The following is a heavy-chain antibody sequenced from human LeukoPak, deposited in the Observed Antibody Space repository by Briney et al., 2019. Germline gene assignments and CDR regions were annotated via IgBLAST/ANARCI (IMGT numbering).Heavy chain of an antibody. CDR1: GYTXTGXY. D-gene: IGHD3-22*01. CDR2: INPNSGGT. CDR3: ARGFMDYDSSDFAFSYY. V-gene: IGHV1-2*02. J-gene: IGHJ4*02. Sequence: GASVKVSCKASGYTXTGXYMHWVRQAPGXXLXWMGWINPNSGGTNYAQKFQGRVTMTRDTSISTAYMELSRLRSDDTAVYYCARGFMDYDSSDFAFSYYWGQGTLVTVSS.